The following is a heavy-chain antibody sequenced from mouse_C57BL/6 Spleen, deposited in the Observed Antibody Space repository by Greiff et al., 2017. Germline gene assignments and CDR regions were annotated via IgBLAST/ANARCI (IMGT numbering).Heavy chain of an antibody. D-gene: IGHD3-2*02. CDR1: GYTFTSYW. V-gene: IGHV1-52*01. J-gene: IGHJ4*01. CDR3: ARQLSLYAMDY. Sequence: QVQLKQPGAELVRPGSSVKLSCKASGYTFTSYWMHWVKQRPIQGLEWIGNIDPSDSETHYNQKFKDKATLTVDKSSSTAYMQLSSLTSEDSAVYYCARQLSLYAMDYWGQGTSVTVSS. CDR2: IDPSDSET.